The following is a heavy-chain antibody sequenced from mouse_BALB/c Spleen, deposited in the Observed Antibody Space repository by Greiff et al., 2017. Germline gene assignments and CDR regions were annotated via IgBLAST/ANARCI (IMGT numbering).Heavy chain of an antibody. CDR3: ARSNWAYYFDY. V-gene: IGHV14-3*02. J-gene: IGHJ2*01. D-gene: IGHD4-1*01. CDR1: GFNFTDTY. Sequence: EVQLQQSGAELVKPGASVKLSCTASGFNFTDTYMHWVKQRPEQGLEWIGRIDPGTGNTKYDQKFQGKATITADTSSNTAYLQLSSLTSEDTAVYYCARSNWAYYFDYWGQGTTLTVSS. CDR2: IDPGTGNT.